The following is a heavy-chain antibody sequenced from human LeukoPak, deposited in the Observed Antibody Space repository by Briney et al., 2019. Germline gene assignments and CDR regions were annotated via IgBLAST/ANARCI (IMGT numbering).Heavy chain of an antibody. CDR3: AKDWGPNGSQLFDY. D-gene: IGHD1-26*01. V-gene: IGHV4-39*01. CDR1: GGSISSSSYY. CDR2: IYYSGST. Sequence: PSETLSLTCTVSGGSISSSSYYWGWIRQPPGKGLEWIGSIYYSGSTYYNPSLKSRVTISVDTSKNQFSLKLSSVTAADTAVYYCAKDWGPNGSQLFDYWGQGTLVTVSS. J-gene: IGHJ4*02.